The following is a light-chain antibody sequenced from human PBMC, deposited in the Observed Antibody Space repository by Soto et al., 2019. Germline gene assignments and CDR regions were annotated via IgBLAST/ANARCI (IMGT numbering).Light chain of an antibody. Sequence: QSMLTQPRSVSGSPGQSVTISCTGTSSDVGGYNYVSWYQQHPGKAPKLMIYDVSKRPSGVPDRFSGSKSGNTASLTISGLQAEDEADYYCCSSGGSPTYVFGTGTKVTVL. J-gene: IGLJ1*01. V-gene: IGLV2-11*01. CDR3: CSSGGSPTYV. CDR1: SSDVGGYNY. CDR2: DVS.